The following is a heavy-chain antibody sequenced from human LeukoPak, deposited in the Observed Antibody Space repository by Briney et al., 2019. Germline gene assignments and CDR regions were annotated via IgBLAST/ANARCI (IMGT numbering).Heavy chain of an antibody. Sequence: ASVKVSCKASGYTFTSYDINWVRQATGQGLEWMGWMNPNSGNTGYAQNFQGRVTMTRNTSISTAYMELSSLRSEDTAVYYCARRGSIAVAGQLFYYYYGMDVWGQGTTVTVSS. J-gene: IGHJ6*02. V-gene: IGHV1-8*01. CDR3: ARRGSIAVAGQLFYYYYGMDV. CDR2: MNPNSGNT. D-gene: IGHD6-19*01. CDR1: GYTFTSYD.